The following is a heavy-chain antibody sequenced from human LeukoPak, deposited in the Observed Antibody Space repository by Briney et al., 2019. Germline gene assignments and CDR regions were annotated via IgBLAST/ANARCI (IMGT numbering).Heavy chain of an antibody. CDR3: ARRRMIVPGSWFDP. CDR1: GYTFTSYD. Sequence: ASVKVSCKASGYTFTSYDINWVRQATGQGLEWMGWMNPNSGNTGYAQKFQGRVTMTRNTSISTAYMELSSLRSEDTAVCYCARRRMIVPGSWFDPWGQGALVTVSS. V-gene: IGHV1-8*01. J-gene: IGHJ5*02. CDR2: MNPNSGNT. D-gene: IGHD3-22*01.